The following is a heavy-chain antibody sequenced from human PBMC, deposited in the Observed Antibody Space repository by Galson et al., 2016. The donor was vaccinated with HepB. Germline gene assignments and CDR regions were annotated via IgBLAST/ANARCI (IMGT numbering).Heavy chain of an antibody. CDR1: GVSIISGGCS. Sequence: TLSLTCTVSGVSIISGGCSWSWIRQPPGKGLEWIGYIYHNGNSFYNPSLKSRVTIPVDKSKNQFSLKVTSVTAADTAVYYCARHVLSIAATGTPWFDPWGQGALVTVSS. CDR3: ARHVLSIAATGTPWFDP. D-gene: IGHD6-13*01. CDR2: IYHNGNS. J-gene: IGHJ5*02. V-gene: IGHV4-30-2*01.